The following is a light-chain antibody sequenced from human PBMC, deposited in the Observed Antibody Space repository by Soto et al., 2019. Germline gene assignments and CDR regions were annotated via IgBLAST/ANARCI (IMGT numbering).Light chain of an antibody. CDR2: GAS. V-gene: IGKV3-15*01. Sequence: EIVMTQSPATLSVSPGDRATLSCRAGQPLNNNVAWYQHKPGQAPRLLIYGASTRATGISARFSGSGSGTEFTLTISSLQSEDFAVYYCQQYEKWPPSITFGQGTQLEIK. J-gene: IGKJ5*01. CDR1: QPLNNN. CDR3: QQYEKWPPSIT.